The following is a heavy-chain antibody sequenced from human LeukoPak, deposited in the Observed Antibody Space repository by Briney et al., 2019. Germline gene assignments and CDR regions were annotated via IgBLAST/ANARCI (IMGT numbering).Heavy chain of an antibody. V-gene: IGHV3-7*01. CDR3: ATIY. CDR1: GYSISSGYY. CDR2: IKPDGSEK. Sequence: ETLSLTCAVSGYSISSGYYWGWIRQAPGKGLEWVANIKPDGSEKYYVDSVKGRFTISRDNAKNSLYLQMNSLRAEDTAVYYCATIYWGQGTLVTVSS. J-gene: IGHJ4*02. D-gene: IGHD2-21*01.